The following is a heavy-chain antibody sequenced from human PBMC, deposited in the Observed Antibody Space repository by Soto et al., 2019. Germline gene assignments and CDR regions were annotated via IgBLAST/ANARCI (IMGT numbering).Heavy chain of an antibody. Sequence: QVQLVQSGAEVKKPGSSVNVSCKASGGTFSSYAISWVRQAPGQGLEWMGGIIPIFGTANYEQKFQGRVTITADEATSTAYMVLSSVRSEDTALYYCARDTEGSGGRSYYYYYGMHVWGQGTTVTVSS. CDR1: GGTFSSYA. CDR2: IIPIFGTA. V-gene: IGHV1-69*01. J-gene: IGHJ6*02. CDR3: ARDTEGSGGRSYYYYYGMHV. D-gene: IGHD3-10*01.